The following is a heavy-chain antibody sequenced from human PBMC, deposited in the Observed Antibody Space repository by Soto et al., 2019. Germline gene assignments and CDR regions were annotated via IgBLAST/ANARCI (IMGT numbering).Heavy chain of an antibody. J-gene: IGHJ4*02. CDR3: AKGGPDAFCGGGRCYFES. CDR2: STWNGKIT. CDR1: GFTFDDFA. Sequence: EVHLVDSGGGLAQPGRSLRLSCAASGFTFDDFAMHWVRRVPGKGLEWVSSSTWNGKITGYADSVKGRFIISRDNAKNSLYLQMNSLRREDTALYYCAKGGPDAFCGGGRCYFESWGQGTQVTVSS. V-gene: IGHV3-9*01. D-gene: IGHD2-21*01.